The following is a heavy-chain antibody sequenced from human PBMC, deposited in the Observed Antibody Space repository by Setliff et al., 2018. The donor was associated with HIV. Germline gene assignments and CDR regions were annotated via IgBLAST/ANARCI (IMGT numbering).Heavy chain of an antibody. D-gene: IGHD4-17*01. J-gene: IGHJ4*02. V-gene: IGHV1-24*01. CDR1: GSTLSELS. Sequence: RASVKVSCKVSGSTLSELSMHWVRQAPGEGLEWVAGFDPKNGKTVYAQKFQGRVTLAEDTSTDTAYMVLSSLRSEDTAVYYCALLAVTTKKEWKTFDFWGQGTLVTVSS. CDR2: FDPKNGKT. CDR3: ALLAVTTKKEWKTFDF.